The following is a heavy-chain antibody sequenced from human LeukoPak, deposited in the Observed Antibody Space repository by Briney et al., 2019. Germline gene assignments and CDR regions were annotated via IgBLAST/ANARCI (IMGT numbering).Heavy chain of an antibody. Sequence: GGSLRLSCAASGFPFSDYYMTWIRQAPGKGLEWVSYITNSGDTIYYGDSVKGRFTISRDNAENSLSLQMNSLRPEDTAIYFCARGGGPTVTTRSSIDDWGQGTLVSVSS. CDR2: ITNSGDTI. D-gene: IGHD4-17*01. CDR3: ARGGGPTVTTRSSIDD. V-gene: IGHV3-11*01. CDR1: GFPFSDYY. J-gene: IGHJ4*02.